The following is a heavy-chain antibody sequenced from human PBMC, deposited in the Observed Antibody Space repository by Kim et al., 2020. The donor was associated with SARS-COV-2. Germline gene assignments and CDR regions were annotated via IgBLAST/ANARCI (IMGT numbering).Heavy chain of an antibody. CDR1: GGSISSSSYY. V-gene: IGHV4-39*01. J-gene: IGHJ5*02. Sequence: SETLSLTCTVSGGSISSSSYYWGWIRQPPGKGLEWIGSFYYSGSTYYNPSLRSRVTISVDTSKNQFSLKLSSVTAADTAVYYCARSYWYFEWLFPHWFDPWGQGTLVTVSS. CDR2: FYYSGST. CDR3: ARSYWYFEWLFPHWFDP. D-gene: IGHD3-9*01.